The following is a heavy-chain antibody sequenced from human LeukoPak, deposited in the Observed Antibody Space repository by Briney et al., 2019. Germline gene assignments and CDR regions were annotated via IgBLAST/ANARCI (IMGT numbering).Heavy chain of an antibody. CDR2: INPNSGGT. J-gene: IGHJ4*02. CDR1: GYTFTGYY. D-gene: IGHD6-19*01. V-gene: IGHV1-2*02. CDR3: AREDRCGWYGAPDY. Sequence: ASVKVSCKASGYTFTGYYMHWVRQAPGQGLEWMGWINPNSGGTNYAQKFQGRVTMTRDTSISTAYMELSRLRTDDTAVYYCAREDRCGWYGAPDYWGQGTLVTVS.